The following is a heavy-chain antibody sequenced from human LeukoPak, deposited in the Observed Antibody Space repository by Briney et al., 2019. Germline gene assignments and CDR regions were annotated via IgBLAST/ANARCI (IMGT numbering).Heavy chain of an antibody. J-gene: IGHJ4*02. V-gene: IGHV3-30*18. Sequence: NPGGSLRLSCAASGFTFSHYGIHWVRQAPGKGLEWVAVISYDGSIKFYADSVKGRFTISRDNSKNTVYLQMNSLRAEDTAVYYCAKRAPGGVGHDYIDSWGQGTLVTVSS. CDR1: GFTFSHYG. CDR2: ISYDGSIK. CDR3: AKRAPGGVGHDYIDS. D-gene: IGHD3-3*01.